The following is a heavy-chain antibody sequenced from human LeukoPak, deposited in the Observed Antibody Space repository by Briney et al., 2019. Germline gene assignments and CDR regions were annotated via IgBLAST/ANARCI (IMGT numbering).Heavy chain of an antibody. Sequence: GGSLRLSCAASGFTSSNYAMNWVRQAPGKGLELVSAIGGSGADTYYADSVKGRFTISRDNSKNTLYLQMNSLRAEDTAIYFCAKELRRSPTYYFDYWGQGTLVTVSS. CDR2: IGGSGADT. CDR1: GFTSSNYA. V-gene: IGHV3-23*01. J-gene: IGHJ4*02. D-gene: IGHD2-15*01. CDR3: AKELRRSPTYYFDY.